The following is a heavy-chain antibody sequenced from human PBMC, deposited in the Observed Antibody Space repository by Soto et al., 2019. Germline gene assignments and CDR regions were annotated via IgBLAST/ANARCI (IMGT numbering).Heavy chain of an antibody. CDR1: GGNSNSYS. J-gene: IGHJ4*02. CDR2: IVPLSGTP. V-gene: IGHV1-69*06. D-gene: IGHD3-16*02. CDR3: ARDWRQMSRGGFIDY. Sequence: QVRLVQSGAEVKKPGSSVKLSCKVSGGNSNSYSIAWVRQAPGQGLQWLGTIVPLSGTPNHAHKFQGRVTITADTSTNTAYLEPSSLRYEDTAIYYCARDWRQMSRGGFIDYWGQGSLVPISS.